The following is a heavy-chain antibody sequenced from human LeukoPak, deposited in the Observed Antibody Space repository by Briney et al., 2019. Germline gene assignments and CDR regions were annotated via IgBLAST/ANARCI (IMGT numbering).Heavy chain of an antibody. Sequence: ASVKVSCKASGYTFTTDYIHWVRQAPGQGLEWMGIINPSGGSTTYAQKFQGRVIMTGDTSTSTVYMELRSLRSEDTAVYYCAKVGISLQQLPDFDYWGQGTLVTVSS. CDR2: INPSGGST. V-gene: IGHV1-46*01. D-gene: IGHD6-13*01. CDR3: AKVGISLQQLPDFDY. J-gene: IGHJ4*02. CDR1: GYTFTTDY.